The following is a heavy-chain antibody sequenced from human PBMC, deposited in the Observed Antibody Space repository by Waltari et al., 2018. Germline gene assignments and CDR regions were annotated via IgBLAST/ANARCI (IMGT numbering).Heavy chain of an antibody. Sequence: EVQLVESGGGFVQSGESLRLSCAASGFRFSNFAMSWVRQAPGKGLERVPFIPVVADNTYAADSVEGRFTISRDNSKNTLYLQMDGLRAEDTAIYYCAKVPYDNFWTGYFFFDLWGQGTLVTVSS. V-gene: IGHV3-23*04. D-gene: IGHD3-3*01. CDR2: IPVVADNT. CDR3: AKVPYDNFWTGYFFFDL. CDR1: GFRFSNFA. J-gene: IGHJ1*01.